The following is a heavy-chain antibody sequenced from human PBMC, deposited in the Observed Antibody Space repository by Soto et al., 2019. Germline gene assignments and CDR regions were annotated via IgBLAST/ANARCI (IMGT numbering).Heavy chain of an antibody. V-gene: IGHV4-31*03. CDR3: ARDLGYYYDSSGYLSIGGGHFAY. CDR2: IYYSGST. CDR1: GGSISSGGYY. D-gene: IGHD3-22*01. Sequence: PSETLSLSCTVSGGSISSGGYYWGWIRQHPGKGLEWIGYIYYSGSTYYNPSLKSRVTISVDTSKNQFSLKLSSVTAADTAVYYCARDLGYYYDSSGYLSIGGGHFAYCGQGTLVTVSS. J-gene: IGHJ4*02.